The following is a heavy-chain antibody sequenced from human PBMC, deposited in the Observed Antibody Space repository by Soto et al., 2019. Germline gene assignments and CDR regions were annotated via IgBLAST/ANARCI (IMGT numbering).Heavy chain of an antibody. Sequence: PSETLSLTCTVSGGSISSYYWSWIRQPPGKGLEWIGYIYYSGSTNYNPSLKSRVTISVDTSKNQSSLKLGSVTAADTAVYYCARGSTAMVRNFDYWGQGTLVTVSS. V-gene: IGHV4-59*01. J-gene: IGHJ4*02. CDR2: IYYSGST. D-gene: IGHD5-18*01. CDR3: ARGSTAMVRNFDY. CDR1: GGSISSYY.